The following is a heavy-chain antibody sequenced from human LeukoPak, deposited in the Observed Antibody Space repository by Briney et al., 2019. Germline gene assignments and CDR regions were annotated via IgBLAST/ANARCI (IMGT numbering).Heavy chain of an antibody. Sequence: GGSLRLSCAASGFTFSSYSMNWVRQAPGKGLEWVSSISSSSSSYIYYADSVKGRFTISRDNAKNSLYLQMNSLRAEDTAVYYCARDAGGYEGLGNDYWGQGTLVTVSS. D-gene: IGHD5-12*01. CDR2: ISSSSSSYI. CDR3: ARDAGGYEGLGNDY. V-gene: IGHV3-21*01. J-gene: IGHJ4*02. CDR1: GFTFSSYS.